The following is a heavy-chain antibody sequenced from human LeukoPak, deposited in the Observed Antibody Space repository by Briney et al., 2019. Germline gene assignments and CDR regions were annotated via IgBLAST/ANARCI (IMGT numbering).Heavy chain of an antibody. V-gene: IGHV4-30-4*01. CDR3: ARDASYYDFWSGSYYYYGMDV. J-gene: IGHJ6*02. Sequence: SETLSLTCTVSGGSISSGDYYWSWIRQPPGKGLEWIGYIYYGGSTYYNPSLKSRVTISVDTSKNQFSLKLSSVTAADTAVYYCARDASYYDFWSGSYYYYGMDVWGQGTTVTVSS. CDR2: IYYGGST. D-gene: IGHD3-3*01. CDR1: GGSISSGDYY.